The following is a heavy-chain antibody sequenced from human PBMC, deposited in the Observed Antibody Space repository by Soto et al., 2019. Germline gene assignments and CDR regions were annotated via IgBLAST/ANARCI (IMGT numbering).Heavy chain of an antibody. CDR2: IYYSGST. Sequence: QVQLQESGPGLVKPSQTLSLTCTVSGGSISSGDYYWSGIRQPPRKGLEWIGYIYYSGSTYYNPSLQSRVTLSVNTSMNQFSLKLSSVTAADTAVYYCAIYDSSGPLACGFDYWGQGTLVTVSS. CDR1: GGSISSGDYY. V-gene: IGHV4-30-4*01. CDR3: AIYDSSGPLACGFDY. J-gene: IGHJ4*02. D-gene: IGHD3-22*01.